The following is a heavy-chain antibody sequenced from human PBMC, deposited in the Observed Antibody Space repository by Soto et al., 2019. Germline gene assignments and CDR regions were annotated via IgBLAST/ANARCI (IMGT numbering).Heavy chain of an antibody. V-gene: IGHV1-69*12. CDR2: IIPIFGTV. CDR1: AGTFSNYA. CDR3: ATGGERESYEHSGWR. J-gene: IGHJ1*01. Sequence: QDHLVQSGAEVKKPGSSVKVSCKASAGTFSNYALDWVRQAPGQGLEWMGGIIPIFGTVRHAQNFQGRVRITADESTATAYMELSSLRYEETAMYYCATGGERESYEHSGWRWGQGTLVTVSS. D-gene: IGHD3-22*01.